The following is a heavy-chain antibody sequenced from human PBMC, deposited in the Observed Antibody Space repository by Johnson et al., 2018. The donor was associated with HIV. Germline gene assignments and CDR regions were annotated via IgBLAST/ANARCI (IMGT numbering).Heavy chain of an antibody. CDR3: AKDRHYTTFNAFDI. J-gene: IGHJ3*02. D-gene: IGHD4-11*01. CDR2: IRYDGSNK. CDR1: GFTFSSYG. V-gene: IGHV3-30*02. Sequence: QVQLVESGGGLVQPGGSLRLSCAASGFTFSSYGMHWVRQAPGKGLEWVAFIRYDGSNKYYADSVKGRFTISRDNSKNSLYLQMNSLTGEDTAVYYCAKDRHYTTFNAFDIWGQGTTVTVSS.